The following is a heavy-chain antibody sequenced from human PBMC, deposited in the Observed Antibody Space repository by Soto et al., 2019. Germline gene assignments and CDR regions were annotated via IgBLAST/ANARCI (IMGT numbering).Heavy chain of an antibody. V-gene: IGHV3-21*01. CDR2: ISSSSSYI. CDR1: GFTFSSYS. D-gene: IGHD6-13*01. Sequence: GGSLRLSCAASGFTFSSYSMNWVRQAPGKGLEWVSSISSSSSYIYYADSVKGRFAISRDNAKNSLYLQMNSLRAEDTAVCYCASPAAGTGSELGYWGQGTLVTVPS. CDR3: ASPAAGTGSELGY. J-gene: IGHJ4*02.